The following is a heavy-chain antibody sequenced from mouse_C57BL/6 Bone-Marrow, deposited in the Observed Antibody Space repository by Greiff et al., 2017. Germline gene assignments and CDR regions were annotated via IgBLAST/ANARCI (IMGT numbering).Heavy chain of an antibody. J-gene: IGHJ2*01. D-gene: IGHD3-3*01. CDR1: GFSLTSYG. CDR3: AKHEGTEDY. V-gene: IGHV2-9*01. Sequence: VQLKESGPGLVAPSPCLSITCTVSGFSLTSYGVAWVRQPPGQGLEWLGVIWGGRSTTYNSALMSRLSISKDNSKSQVFIKMNSVQADDTAMYYCAKHEGTEDYWGQGTTLTVSS. CDR2: IWGGRST.